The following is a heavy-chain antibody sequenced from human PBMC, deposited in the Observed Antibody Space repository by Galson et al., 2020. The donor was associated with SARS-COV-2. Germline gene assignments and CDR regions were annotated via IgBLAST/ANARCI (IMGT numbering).Heavy chain of an antibody. CDR3: ARAQITYYEILTGYYKRGYFDY. Sequence: SETLSLTCTVSGGSISSSSYYWGWIRQPPGKGLEWIGSIYYSGSTYYNPSLKSRVTISVDTSKNQFSLKLSSVTAADTAVYYCARAQITYYEILTGYYKRGYFDYWGQGTLVTVSS. J-gene: IGHJ4*02. CDR2: IYYSGST. V-gene: IGHV4-39*07. D-gene: IGHD3-9*01. CDR1: GGSISSSSYY.